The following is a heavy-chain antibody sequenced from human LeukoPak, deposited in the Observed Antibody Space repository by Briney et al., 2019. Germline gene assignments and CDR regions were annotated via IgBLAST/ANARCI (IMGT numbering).Heavy chain of an antibody. V-gene: IGHV3-30*18. CDR2: ISYDGSNK. J-gene: IGHJ4*02. CDR1: GFTFSSYG. Sequence: AGGSLRLSCAASGFTFSSYGMHWVRQAPGKGLEWVAVISYDGSNKYYADYVKGRFTISRDNSKNTLYLQMNSLRAEDTAVYYCAKDSREILRYFDWQTDYWGQGTLVTVSS. CDR3: AKDSREILRYFDWQTDY. D-gene: IGHD3-9*01.